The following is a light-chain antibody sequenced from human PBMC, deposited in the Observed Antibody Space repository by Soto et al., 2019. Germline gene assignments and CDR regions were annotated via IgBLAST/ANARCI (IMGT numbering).Light chain of an antibody. J-gene: IGLJ1*01. Sequence: QSVLTQPPSLSAAPGQTVTISCSGGSSNIGNNYVSWYQQHPGKAPKLMIYEVNKRPSGVPDRFSGSKSGNTASLTVSGLQAEDEADYYCSSYAGSSNVFGTGTKVTVL. V-gene: IGLV2-8*01. CDR1: SSNIGNNY. CDR2: EVN. CDR3: SSYAGSSNV.